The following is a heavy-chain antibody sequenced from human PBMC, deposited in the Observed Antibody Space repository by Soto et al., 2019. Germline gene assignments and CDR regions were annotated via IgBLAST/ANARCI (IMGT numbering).Heavy chain of an antibody. V-gene: IGHV1-69*01. J-gene: IGHJ5*02. D-gene: IGHD5-12*01. CDR3: AREPGDGYRWFDP. Sequence: QVQLVQSGAEVKKPGSSVKVSCKASGGTFSSYAISWVRQAPGQVLEWMGGIIPIFGTANYAQKFQGRVTITADESKSTGYMELSSLRSEDTAVYYCAREPGDGYRWFDPWGQGTLVTVSS. CDR1: GGTFSSYA. CDR2: IIPIFGTA.